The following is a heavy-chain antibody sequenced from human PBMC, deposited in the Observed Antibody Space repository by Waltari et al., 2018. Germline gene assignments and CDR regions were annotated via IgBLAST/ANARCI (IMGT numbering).Heavy chain of an antibody. V-gene: IGHV3-7*01. CDR3: ARHGDFCFDY. J-gene: IGHJ4*02. D-gene: IGHD4-17*01. Sequence: EVRVVESGGALVQPGGPQTLSRPASGLTSREYGAGWVRQAPGKGREWLTNIKKDESTKYYVDSVKVPFTISRYNAKNSLYLEMNSLTAEYTAVYYCARHGDFCFDYWGQGILVTVSS. CDR2: IKKDESTK. CDR1: GLTSREYG.